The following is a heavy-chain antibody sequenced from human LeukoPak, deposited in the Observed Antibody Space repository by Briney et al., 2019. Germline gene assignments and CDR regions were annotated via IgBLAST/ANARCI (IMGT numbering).Heavy chain of an antibody. D-gene: IGHD5-18*01. CDR1: GGSISSYY. CDR3: AGGDTAMENLFDY. J-gene: IGHJ4*02. Sequence: SEALSLTCTVSGGSISSYYWSWIRQPPGKGLEWIGYIYYSGSTNYNPSLKSRVTISVDTSKNQFSLKLSSVTAADTAVYYCAGGDTAMENLFDYWGQGTLVTVSS. V-gene: IGHV4-59*01. CDR2: IYYSGST.